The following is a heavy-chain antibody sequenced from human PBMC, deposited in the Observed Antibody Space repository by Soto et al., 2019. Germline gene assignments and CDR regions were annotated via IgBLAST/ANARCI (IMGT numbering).Heavy chain of an antibody. D-gene: IGHD3-22*01. CDR1: GGSISSYY. CDR2: IYTSGST. V-gene: IGHV4-4*07. CDR3: ARDHRGSSGYYPYNWFDP. J-gene: IGHJ5*02. Sequence: PSETLSLTCTVSGGSISSYYWSWIRQPAGKGLEWIGRIYTSGSTNYNPSLKSRVTMSVDTSKNQFSLKLSSVTAADTAVYYCARDHRGSSGYYPYNWFDPWGQGTLVTVSS.